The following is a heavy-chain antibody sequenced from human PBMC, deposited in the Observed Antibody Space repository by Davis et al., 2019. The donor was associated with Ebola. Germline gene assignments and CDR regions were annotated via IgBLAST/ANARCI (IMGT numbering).Heavy chain of an antibody. Sequence: SVKVSCKASGGTFSNYAISWVRQAPGQGLEWMGGIIPILGIANYAQNFQGRLTITADESTSTAYMELSSLRSDDTAVYYCASLTELGYWGQGTLVTVAP. D-gene: IGHD7-27*01. V-gene: IGHV1-69*10. CDR1: GGTFSNYA. J-gene: IGHJ4*02. CDR3: ASLTELGY. CDR2: IIPILGIA.